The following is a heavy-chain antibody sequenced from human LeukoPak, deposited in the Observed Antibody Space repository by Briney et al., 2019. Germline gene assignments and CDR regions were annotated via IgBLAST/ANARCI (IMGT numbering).Heavy chain of an antibody. J-gene: IGHJ6*03. CDR2: IIPIFGTA. V-gene: IGHV1-69*05. CDR1: GGTFSSYA. CDR3: ARDSCSSTSRYRGRPYYYMDV. D-gene: IGHD2-2*02. Sequence: SVKVSCKASGGTFSSYAISWVRQAPGQGLEWMGGIIPIFGTANYAQKFQGRVTITTDESTSTAYMELSSLRSEDTAVYYCARDSCSSTSRYRGRPYYYMDVWGKGTTVTVSS.